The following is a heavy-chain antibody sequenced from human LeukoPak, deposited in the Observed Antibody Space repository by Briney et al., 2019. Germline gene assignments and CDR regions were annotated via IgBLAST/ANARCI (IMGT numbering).Heavy chain of an antibody. CDR3: ASGAWLPPFDY. D-gene: IGHD6-19*01. CDR2: INQDGSDK. V-gene: IGHV3-7*01. Sequence: GGSLRLSCAASGFTFSSYEMNWVRQAPGKGLECVANINQDGSDKYYVDSVKDRFTISRDNTKNSLYLQMNSLRAEDTAVYYCASGAWLPPFDYWGQGTLVTVSS. CDR1: GFTFSSYE. J-gene: IGHJ4*02.